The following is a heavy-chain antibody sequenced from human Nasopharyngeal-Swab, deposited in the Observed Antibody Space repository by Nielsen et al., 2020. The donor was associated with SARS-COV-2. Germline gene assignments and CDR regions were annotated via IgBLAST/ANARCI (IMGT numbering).Heavy chain of an antibody. CDR3: ARDPPSEDDCSSTSCYSDY. CDR2: IIPIFGTA. J-gene: IGHJ4*02. V-gene: IGHV1-69*06. Sequence: SVKVSCKASGGTFSSYAISWVRQAPGQGLEWMGGIIPIFGTANYAQKFQGRVTITADKSTSTAYMELSSLRSEDTAVYYCARDPPSEDDCSSTSCYSDYWGQGTLVTVSS. CDR1: GGTFSSYA. D-gene: IGHD2-2*01.